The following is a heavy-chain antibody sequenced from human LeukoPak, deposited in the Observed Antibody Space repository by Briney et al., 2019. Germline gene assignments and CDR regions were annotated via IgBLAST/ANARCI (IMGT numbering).Heavy chain of an antibody. CDR2: INPNSGGT. D-gene: IGHD2-15*01. CDR1: GYTFTGYY. Sequence: ASVKVSRKASGYTFTGYYMHWVRQAPGQGLEWMGRINPNSGGTNYAQKFQGRVTMTRDTSISTAYMELSRLRSDDTAVYYCASLCSGGSCFDYWGQGTLVIVSS. V-gene: IGHV1-2*06. CDR3: ASLCSGGSCFDY. J-gene: IGHJ4*02.